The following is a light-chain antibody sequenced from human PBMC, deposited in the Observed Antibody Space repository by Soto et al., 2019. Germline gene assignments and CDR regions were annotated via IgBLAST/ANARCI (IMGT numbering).Light chain of an antibody. CDR1: QRISTY. CDR2: AAS. CDR3: QQCYSSPRT. V-gene: IGKV1-39*01. J-gene: IGKJ1*01. Sequence: DIQMTQSPSTLSAGVGDRVTITCRASQRISTYLNWYEQKPGKAPTLLIYAASSLQSGFPSRFSGGGSGTEFTLTINTLQPEDFATYFCQQCYSSPRTFGQGTKVEIK.